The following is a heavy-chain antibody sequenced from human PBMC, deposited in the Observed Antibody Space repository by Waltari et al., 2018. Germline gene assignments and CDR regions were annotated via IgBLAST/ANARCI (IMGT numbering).Heavy chain of an antibody. Sequence: EVQLVESGGGLVQPGGSLRLSCAASGFTFSNYWMHWVRQAPGKGLMCVSRINGDGSSTTYADSVKGRFTISRDNAKNTLYLHMNSVRAEDTAVYYCARVKQDFASWGQGTLVTVSS. J-gene: IGHJ4*02. V-gene: IGHV3-74*01. CDR3: ARVKQDFAS. D-gene: IGHD6-13*01. CDR2: INGDGSST. CDR1: GFTFSNYW.